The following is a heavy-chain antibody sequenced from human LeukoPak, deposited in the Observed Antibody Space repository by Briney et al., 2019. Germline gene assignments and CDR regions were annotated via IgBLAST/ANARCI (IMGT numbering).Heavy chain of an antibody. CDR2: IYWNDDK. CDR3: AHWNYDFWSGYPSY. Sequence: SGPTLVKPTQTLTLTCTFSGFSLSTSGVGVGWIRQPPGKALEWLALIYWNDDKRYSPSLKNRLTITKDTSKNQVVLTMTNMDPVDTATYYCAHWNYDFWSGYPSYWGQGTLVTVSS. D-gene: IGHD3-3*01. J-gene: IGHJ4*02. V-gene: IGHV2-5*01. CDR1: GFSLSTSGVG.